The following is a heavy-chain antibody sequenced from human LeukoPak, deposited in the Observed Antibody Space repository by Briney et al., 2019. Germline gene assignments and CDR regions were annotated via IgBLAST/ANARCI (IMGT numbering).Heavy chain of an antibody. Sequence: SETLSLTCTVSGGSISSSSYYWGWIRQPPGKGLEWIGSIYYSGSTYYNPSLKSRVTISVDTSKNQFSLKLSSVTAADTAVYYCARAFRGCSYDYYYYMDVWGKGTTVTVSS. D-gene: IGHD5-18*01. CDR3: ARAFRGCSYDYYYYMDV. CDR2: IYYSGST. J-gene: IGHJ6*03. V-gene: IGHV4-39*07. CDR1: GGSISSSSYY.